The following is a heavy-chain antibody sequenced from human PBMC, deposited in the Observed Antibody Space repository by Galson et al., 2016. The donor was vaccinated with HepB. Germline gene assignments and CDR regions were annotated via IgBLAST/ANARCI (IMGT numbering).Heavy chain of an antibody. J-gene: IGHJ3*02. CDR1: GFTFSAYA. CDR2: ISYDGSNK. CDR3: ASGIYHDSSVKGVFDI. V-gene: IGHV3-30-3*01. D-gene: IGHD3-22*01. Sequence: SLRLSCAASGFTFSAYAMHWVRQAPGKGLEWVSVISYDGSNKYYADSVKGRFTISRGNSKKTLFLQLNSLRVEDTAVYYCASGIYHDSSVKGVFDIWGQGTMVTASS.